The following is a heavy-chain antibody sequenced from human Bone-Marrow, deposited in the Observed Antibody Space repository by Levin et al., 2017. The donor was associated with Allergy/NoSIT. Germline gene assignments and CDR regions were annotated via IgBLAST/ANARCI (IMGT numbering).Heavy chain of an antibody. V-gene: IGHV3-73*01. J-gene: IGHJ4*02. CDR2: IRSKTNTYAT. CDR3: SVYHYNASGYFDS. CDR1: EFTFRGST. D-gene: IGHD3-3*01. Sequence: ETLSLTCAASEFTFRGSTVHWVRQASGKGLEWVGHIRSKTNTYATAYAASLRGRFTISRDDPKNTAYLQMDSLTTEDAAVYYCSVYHYNASGYFDSWGQGTLDSVSS.